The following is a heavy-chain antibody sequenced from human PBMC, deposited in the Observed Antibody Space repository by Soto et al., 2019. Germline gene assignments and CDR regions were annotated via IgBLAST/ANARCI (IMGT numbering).Heavy chain of an antibody. CDR2: IYYSGST. CDR1: GGSTSSSSYY. J-gene: IGHJ4*02. V-gene: IGHV4-39*01. Sequence: SETLSLTCTVSGGSTSSSSYYWGWIRQPPGKGLEWIGSIYYSGSTYYNPSLKSRVTISVDTSKNQFSLKLSSVTAADTAVYYCARRDFWSGELDYWGQGTLVTVSS. D-gene: IGHD3-3*01. CDR3: ARRDFWSGELDY.